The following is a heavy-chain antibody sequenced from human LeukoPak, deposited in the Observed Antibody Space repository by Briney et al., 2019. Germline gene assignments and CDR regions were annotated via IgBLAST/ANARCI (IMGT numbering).Heavy chain of an antibody. D-gene: IGHD1-1*01. CDR3: ASFYNTNDALDI. CDR2: INPTGGST. V-gene: IGHV1-46*01. Sequence: ASVTVSCKASGYRFTSQYVHWVRQAPGQGLEWMGIINPTGGSTRNAQKFQGRFSMTGDTSTSTVYMELSRLRSEDTAVYYCASFYNTNDALDIWGQGTMVTVSS. J-gene: IGHJ3*02. CDR1: GYRFTSQY.